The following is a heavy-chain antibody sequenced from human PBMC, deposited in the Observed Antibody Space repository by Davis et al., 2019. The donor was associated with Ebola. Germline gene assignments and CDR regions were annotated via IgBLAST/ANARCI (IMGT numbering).Heavy chain of an antibody. V-gene: IGHV4-30-4*07. Sequence: PSETLSLTCAVSGGSISSGGYSWSWIRQPPGKGLEWIGYIYYSGSTYYNPSLKSRVTISVDTSKNQFSLKLSSVTAADTAVYYCARRPYGSGVGYYYVMDVWGKGTTVTVSS. D-gene: IGHD3-10*01. J-gene: IGHJ6*04. CDR1: GGSISSGGYS. CDR3: ARRPYGSGVGYYYVMDV. CDR2: IYYSGST.